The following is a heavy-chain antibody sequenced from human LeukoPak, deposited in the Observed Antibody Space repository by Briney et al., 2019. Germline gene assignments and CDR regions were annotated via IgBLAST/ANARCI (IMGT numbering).Heavy chain of an antibody. V-gene: IGHV1-2*02. CDR1: GYTFTGYY. CDR3: ARKDMRLGTFDI. D-gene: IGHD2-15*01. Sequence: ASMKVSCKASGYTFTGYYMHWVRQAPGQGLEWMGWINPDSGGTNCGQKFQGRVTMTRDTSITTAYMELSRLRSDDTAMYYCARKDMRLGTFDIWGQGTMVTVSS. J-gene: IGHJ3*02. CDR2: INPDSGGT.